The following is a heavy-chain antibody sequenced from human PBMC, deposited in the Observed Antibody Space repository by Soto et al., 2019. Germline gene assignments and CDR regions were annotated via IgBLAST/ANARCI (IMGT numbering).Heavy chain of an antibody. Sequence: PRQGVEWMGWISAYNGNKNYAQKLQGRVTMTTDTSTSTAYMELRSLRSDDTAVYYCARDRQYDSSGFDYWGQGTLVTVSS. J-gene: IGHJ4*02. D-gene: IGHD3-22*01. CDR3: ARDRQYDSSGFDY. CDR2: ISAYNGNK. V-gene: IGHV1-18*01.